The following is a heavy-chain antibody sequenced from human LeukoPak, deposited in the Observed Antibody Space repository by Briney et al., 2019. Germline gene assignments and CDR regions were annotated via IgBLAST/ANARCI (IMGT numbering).Heavy chain of an antibody. CDR2: ISGSGGST. D-gene: IGHD3-16*02. V-gene: IGHV3-23*01. Sequence: GGSLRLSCAASGFTFSSYAMSWVRQAPGKGLEWVSAISGSGGSTYYADSVKGRFTISRDNSKNTVYLQMNSLRAEDTAVYYCAKLHHVVTFGGVIADPFDYWGQGTLVTVSS. CDR1: GFTFSSYA. J-gene: IGHJ4*02. CDR3: AKLHHVVTFGGVIADPFDY.